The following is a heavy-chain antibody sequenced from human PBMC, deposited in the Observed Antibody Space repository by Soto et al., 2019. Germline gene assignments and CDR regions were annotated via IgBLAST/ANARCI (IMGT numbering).Heavy chain of an antibody. CDR3: AIATKVTSDAFDI. J-gene: IGHJ3*02. CDR1: GYTFISYD. Sequence: ASVEVSCKASGYTFISYDINWVRQATGQGLEWMGWMNPNSGNTGYAQKFQGRVTMTRNTSISTAYMELSSLRSEDTAVYYCAIATKVTSDAFDIWGQGTMVTVSS. V-gene: IGHV1-8*01. D-gene: IGHD4-17*01. CDR2: MNPNSGNT.